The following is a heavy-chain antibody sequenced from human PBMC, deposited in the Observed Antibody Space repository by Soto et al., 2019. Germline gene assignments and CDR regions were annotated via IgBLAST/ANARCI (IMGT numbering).Heavy chain of an antibody. CDR2: IYHRGNT. Sequence: SETLSLTCAVSGDSISIGARWSWVRQAPGKGLRWIGEIYHRGNTRNTPSLKSRVTMSVDKSNNQFSLNLMSVTAADTATYYCSRDSRTGCSSTDCYMSWGRGILVTVSS. V-gene: IGHV4-4*02. J-gene: IGHJ5*02. CDR3: SRDSRTGCSSTDCYMS. CDR1: GDSISIGAR. D-gene: IGHD2-2*01.